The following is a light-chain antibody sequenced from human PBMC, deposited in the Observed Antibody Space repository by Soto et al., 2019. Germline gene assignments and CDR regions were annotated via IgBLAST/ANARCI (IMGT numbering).Light chain of an antibody. CDR2: KAS. CDR3: QQYNSYPLT. V-gene: IGKV1-5*03. Sequence: DIQMTQSPSTLSASVGDRVTITCRASQSIGSWLAWNQQKPGRAPKLLIYKASSLESGVPSRFSGSGSGTEFTLTISSLQPDDFATYFCQQYNSYPLTFGQGTKVEIK. J-gene: IGKJ1*01. CDR1: QSIGSW.